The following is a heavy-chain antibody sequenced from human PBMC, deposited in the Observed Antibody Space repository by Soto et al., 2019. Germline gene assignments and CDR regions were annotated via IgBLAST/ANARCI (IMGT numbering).Heavy chain of an antibody. J-gene: IGHJ4*02. Sequence: QVQLVQSGAEVKKPGSSVKVSCKASGGTFSSYSINWVRQAPGQGLEWMGEIIPIFGTANYAQKFQGRVTITAAESTSTAYMELSSLRSEDTALYYCARDGGRHSGGIDYWGQGTLVTVSS. V-gene: IGHV1-69*01. D-gene: IGHD1-26*01. CDR3: ARDGGRHSGGIDY. CDR1: GGTFSSYS. CDR2: IIPIFGTA.